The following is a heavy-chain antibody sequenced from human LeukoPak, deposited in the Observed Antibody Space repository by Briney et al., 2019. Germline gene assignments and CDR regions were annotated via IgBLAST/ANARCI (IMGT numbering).Heavy chain of an antibody. V-gene: IGHV1-8*01. J-gene: IGHJ6*02. CDR2: MNPNSGNT. CDR3: ARATHYGSGSPHYYYYGMDV. Sequence: GASVKVSCKASGYTFTSYNINWVRQATGQGLEWMGLMNPNSGNTGYAQKFQGRVTMTSNTSISTAYMELSSLRSEDTAVYYCARATHYGSGSPHYYYYGMDVWGQGTTVTVSS. CDR1: GYTFTSYN. D-gene: IGHD3-10*01.